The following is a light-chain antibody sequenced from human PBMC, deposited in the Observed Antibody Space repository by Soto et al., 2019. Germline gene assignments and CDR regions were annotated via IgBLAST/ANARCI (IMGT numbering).Light chain of an antibody. Sequence: DILFTQSPATLSLSPGDRATLSCRASQSVGSSLAWYRQPPGQSPRLLIHDAAYRDSGTPARISGSGSWTDFTLSISRLEPEDFEVDYCQHRSSWPRTFGRGTKVDIK. J-gene: IGKJ1*01. V-gene: IGKV3-11*01. CDR3: QHRSSWPRT. CDR2: DAA. CDR1: QSVGSS.